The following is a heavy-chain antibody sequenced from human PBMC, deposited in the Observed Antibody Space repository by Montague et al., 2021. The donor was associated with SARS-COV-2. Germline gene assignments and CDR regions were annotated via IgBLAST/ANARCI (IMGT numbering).Heavy chain of an antibody. Sequence: SLRLSCAASGFTFSSYRMNWVRQAPGKGLEWVSSINTNGNYIYYANSVKGRFTISRDNAKNSLYLQMNSLRVEDTALYYCARDFGYTTGYAFDVWGQGTMVSVSS. J-gene: IGHJ3*01. V-gene: IGHV3-21*01. CDR3: ARDFGYTTGYAFDV. D-gene: IGHD5-24*01. CDR1: GFTFSSYR. CDR2: INTNGNYI.